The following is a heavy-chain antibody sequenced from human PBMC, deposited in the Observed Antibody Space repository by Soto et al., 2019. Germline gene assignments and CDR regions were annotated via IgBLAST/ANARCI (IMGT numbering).Heavy chain of an antibody. CDR1: GYTFTSYA. CDR2: INAGNGNT. J-gene: IGHJ4*02. CDR3: ARXPCITHCPDY. D-gene: IGHD2-21*01. Sequence: ASVKVSCKASGYTFTSYAMHWVRQAPGQRLEWMGWINAGNGNTKYSQKFQGRVTITRDTSASTGYMELSSLRSEDTAVYYCARXPCITHCPDYWSQGTLVTVSS. V-gene: IGHV1-3*01.